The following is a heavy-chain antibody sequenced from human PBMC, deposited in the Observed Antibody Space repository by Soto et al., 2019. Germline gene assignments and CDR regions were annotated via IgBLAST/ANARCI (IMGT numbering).Heavy chain of an antibody. CDR2: IYPGDSDT. V-gene: IGHV5-51*01. D-gene: IGHD3-9*01. CDR1: GYDFDITW. J-gene: IGHJ4*02. Sequence: GESLKISCKGSGYDFDITWLAWVRQVPGKGLEWVGIIYPGDSDTRYSPSLEGQVTLSVDKSIKTAYLQWRSLKDSDTATYYCARLERYFDSTGYLNGWGRGALVTVSS. CDR3: ARLERYFDSTGYLNG.